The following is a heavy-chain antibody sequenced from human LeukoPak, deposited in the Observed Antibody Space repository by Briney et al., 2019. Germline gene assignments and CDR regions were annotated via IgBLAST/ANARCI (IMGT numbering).Heavy chain of an antibody. CDR2: ISYDGSNK. V-gene: IGHV3-30*04. J-gene: IGHJ4*02. CDR3: ARVPGIAPGFFDY. CDR1: GFTFSSYA. D-gene: IGHD6-13*01. Sequence: GGSLRLSCAASGFTFSSYAMHWVRQAAGKGLEWVAVISYDGSNKYYADSVKGRFTISRDNSKKTLYLQMNSLRAEDTAVYYRARVPGIAPGFFDYWGQGTLVTVSS.